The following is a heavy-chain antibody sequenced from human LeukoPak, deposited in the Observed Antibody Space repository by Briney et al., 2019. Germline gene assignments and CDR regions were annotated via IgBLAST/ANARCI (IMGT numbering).Heavy chain of an antibody. Sequence: GGSLRLSCAASGFTFSSYAMSWVRQAPGKGLEWVSAISGSGSNTYYADSVRGRFTISRDSSKNTLFLQMNSLRAEDRAVYYCAKDLRFSSGCRAFDIWGQGTMVTVSS. D-gene: IGHD6-19*01. CDR1: GFTFSSYA. J-gene: IGHJ3*02. V-gene: IGHV3-23*01. CDR2: ISGSGSNT. CDR3: AKDLRFSSGCRAFDI.